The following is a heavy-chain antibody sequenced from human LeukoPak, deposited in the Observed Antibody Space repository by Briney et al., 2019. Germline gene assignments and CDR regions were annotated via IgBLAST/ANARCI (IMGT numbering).Heavy chain of an antibody. J-gene: IGHJ4*02. CDR3: ARGLRRPGDRCFAV. D-gene: IGHD4/OR15-4a*01. CDR1: GGSFSGYY. Sequence: SETLSLTCAVYGGSFSGYYWSWIRQPPGKGLEWIREINHSGSTNYNPSLKSRVTISVDTSKNQFSLKLSSVTAADTAVYYCARGLRRPGDRCFAVWGQGTLVTVSS. V-gene: IGHV4-34*01. CDR2: INHSGST.